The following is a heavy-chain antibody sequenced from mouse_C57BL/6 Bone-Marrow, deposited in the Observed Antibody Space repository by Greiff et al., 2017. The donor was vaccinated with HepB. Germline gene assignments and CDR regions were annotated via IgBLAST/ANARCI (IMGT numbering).Heavy chain of an antibody. Sequence: EVQLQQSGAELVRPGASVKLSCTASGFNIKDYYMHWVKQRPEQGLEWIGRIDPEDGDTEYAPKFHGKATMTADTSSNTAYLQLSSLTSEDTAVYYCTNLLLRAWFAYWGQGTLVTVSA. CDR3: TNLLLRAWFAY. CDR1: GFNIKDYY. J-gene: IGHJ3*01. CDR2: IDPEDGDT. D-gene: IGHD1-1*01. V-gene: IGHV14-1*01.